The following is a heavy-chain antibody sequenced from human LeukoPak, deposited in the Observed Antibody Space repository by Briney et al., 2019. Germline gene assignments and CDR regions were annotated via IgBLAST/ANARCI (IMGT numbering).Heavy chain of an antibody. CDR1: GFPFSIYA. J-gene: IGHJ3*02. V-gene: IGHV3-23*01. CDR3: AKYSSSWYAGAFDI. CDR2: ISGSGGST. Sequence: SGGPLTLPCGPSGFPFSIYAVRGARHAPGRAGEGVSAISGSGGSTYYADSVKGRFTISRDNSKNTLYLQMNSLRAEDTAVYYCAKYSSSWYAGAFDIWGQGTMVTVSS. D-gene: IGHD6-13*01.